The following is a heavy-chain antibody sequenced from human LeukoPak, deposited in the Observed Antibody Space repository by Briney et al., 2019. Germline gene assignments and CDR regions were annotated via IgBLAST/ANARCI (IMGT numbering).Heavy chain of an antibody. CDR2: INHSGST. D-gene: IGHD1-26*01. CDR1: GGSFSGYY. Sequence: KPSETLSLTCAVYGGSFSGYYWSWIRQPPGKGLEWIGEINHSGSTNYNPSLKSRVTISVDTSKNQFSLKLSSVTAADTAVYYCARVRYSGSYFPLDFDYWGQGTLVTVSS. V-gene: IGHV4-34*01. CDR3: ARVRYSGSYFPLDFDY. J-gene: IGHJ4*02.